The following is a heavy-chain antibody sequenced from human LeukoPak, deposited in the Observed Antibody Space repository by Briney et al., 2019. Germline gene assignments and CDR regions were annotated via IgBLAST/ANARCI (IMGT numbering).Heavy chain of an antibody. V-gene: IGHV4-39*02. CDR3: ARDKLSGYSGYDCFDY. Sequence: SETLSLTGTVSAGSISSSSYDWGWIRQPPGKGLEWIASIYYSVSPYSTHTLTSRVSISVGTSKRQFSLKLSSVTDADTAVYYCARDKLSGYSGYDCFDYRGQGTLVTVS. CDR2: IYYSVSP. J-gene: IGHJ4*02. CDR1: AGSISSSSYD. D-gene: IGHD5-12*01.